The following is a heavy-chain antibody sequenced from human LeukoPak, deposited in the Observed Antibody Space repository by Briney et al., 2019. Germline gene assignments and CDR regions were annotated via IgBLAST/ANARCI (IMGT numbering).Heavy chain of an antibody. V-gene: IGHV3-48*04. D-gene: IGHD6-13*01. Sequence: GGSLRLSCAASGFTFSSYSMNWVRQAPGKGLEWVSYISSSSSTIYYADSVKGRFTISRDNAKNSLYLQMNSLRAVDTAVYYCARADSSSWSDLDYWGRGTLVTVSS. CDR2: ISSSSSTI. CDR3: ARADSSSWSDLDY. CDR1: GFTFSSYS. J-gene: IGHJ4*02.